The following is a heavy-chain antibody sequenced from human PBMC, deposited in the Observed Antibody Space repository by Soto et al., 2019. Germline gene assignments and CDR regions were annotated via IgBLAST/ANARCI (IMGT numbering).Heavy chain of an antibody. D-gene: IGHD2-8*01. J-gene: IGHJ4*02. CDR1: GGSVSNSNYY. CDR2: VYYRGRS. CDR3: VSQRTSVLTQAYFDY. V-gene: IGHV4-39*01. Sequence: SETLSLTCTVSGGSVSNSNYYWGCIRQSPGKGLEWIGSVYYRGRSYSKSSVKSRVTISVDTSKNQFSLNLNSVTASDTAVYYCVSQRTSVLTQAYFDYWGPGALVTVSS.